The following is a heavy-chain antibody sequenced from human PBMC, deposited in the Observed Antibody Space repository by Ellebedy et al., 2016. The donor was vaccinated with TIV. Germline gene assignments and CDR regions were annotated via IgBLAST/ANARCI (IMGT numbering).Heavy chain of an antibody. CDR2: TYYRSKWYN. J-gene: IGHJ4*02. CDR1: GDTVSSDSAT. Sequence: SQTLSLTCAISGDTVSSDSATWSWIRQSPSRGLEWLGRTYYRSKWYNDYVVSVKSRITIIADTLKNQFSLQLNSVTAADTAVYYCARGATHRRSTVITNFDCWGQGTLVTVSS. D-gene: IGHD4-23*01. CDR3: ARGATHRRSTVITNFDC. V-gene: IGHV6-1*01.